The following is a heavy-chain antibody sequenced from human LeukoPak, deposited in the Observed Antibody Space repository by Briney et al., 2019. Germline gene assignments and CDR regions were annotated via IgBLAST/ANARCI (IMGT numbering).Heavy chain of an antibody. CDR1: GFTFSNYA. CDR3: KGTMHGGQYYYDSN. Sequence: PGGSLRLSCAASGFTFSNYAISWVRQAPGKGLERVSAIGAIGSGTYYADSVKGRFTISRDNSKSTLNLQMNSLRAEDTAVYCAKGTMHGGQYYYDSNGGQGTLVTVSP. V-gene: IGHV3-23*01. D-gene: IGHD3-22*01. J-gene: IGHJ4*02. CDR2: IGAIGSGT.